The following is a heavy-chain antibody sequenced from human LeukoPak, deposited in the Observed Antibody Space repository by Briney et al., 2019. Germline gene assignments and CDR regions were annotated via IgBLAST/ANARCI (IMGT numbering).Heavy chain of an antibody. CDR1: GYTFTGYY. CDR2: INHNSGGT. V-gene: IGHV1-2*02. J-gene: IGHJ6*03. D-gene: IGHD4-17*01. Sequence: GASVTVSFKASGYTFTGYYMHWVRQAPGQGLEWMGWINHNSGGTNYAQKFQGRVTMTRDTSISTAYMELSRLRSDDTAVYYCARVGISTVMYYYYMDVWGKGTTVTVSS. CDR3: ARVGISTVMYYYYMDV.